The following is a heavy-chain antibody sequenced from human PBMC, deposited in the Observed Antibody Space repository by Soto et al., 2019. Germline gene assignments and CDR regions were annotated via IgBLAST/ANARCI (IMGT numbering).Heavy chain of an antibody. V-gene: IGHV4-31*03. J-gene: IGHJ4*02. CDR1: GGSISSGGYY. Sequence: PSETLSLTCTVSGGSISSGGYYWSWIRQHPGKGLEWIGYIYYSGSTYYNPSLKSRVTISVDTSKNQFSLKLSSVTAADTAVYYCARSGRYYYDSSGYAPFDYWGQGTLVTVSS. D-gene: IGHD3-22*01. CDR3: ARSGRYYYDSSGYAPFDY. CDR2: IYYSGST.